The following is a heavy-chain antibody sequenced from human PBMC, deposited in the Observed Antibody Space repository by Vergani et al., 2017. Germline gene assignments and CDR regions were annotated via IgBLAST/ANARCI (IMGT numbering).Heavy chain of an antibody. Sequence: EVQLVESGGGLVQPGGSLRLSCAASGFTFSSYWMHWVRQAPGKGLVWVSRINSDGSSTSYADSVKGQFTISSDNAKNTLYLQMNSLRAEDTAVYYCARPVVAAGNFDYWGRGTLVTVSS. D-gene: IGHD2-15*01. V-gene: IGHV3-74*01. CDR1: GFTFSSYW. CDR2: INSDGSST. J-gene: IGHJ4*02. CDR3: ARPVVAAGNFDY.